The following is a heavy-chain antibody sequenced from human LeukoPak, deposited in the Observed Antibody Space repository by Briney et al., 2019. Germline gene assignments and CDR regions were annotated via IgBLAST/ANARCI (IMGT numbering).Heavy chain of an antibody. CDR2: ISPSGGST. CDR3: ARGGRDGDYVFYFDY. CDR1: GYTFTSNY. Sequence: ASVKVSCKAFGYTFTSNYMHWVRQAPGQGPEWMGVISPSGGSTTYAQKFQGRVTLTRDMSTSTDYLELSSLRSEDTAVYYCARGGRDGDYVFYFDYWGQGTLVTVSS. J-gene: IGHJ4*02. V-gene: IGHV1-46*01. D-gene: IGHD4-17*01.